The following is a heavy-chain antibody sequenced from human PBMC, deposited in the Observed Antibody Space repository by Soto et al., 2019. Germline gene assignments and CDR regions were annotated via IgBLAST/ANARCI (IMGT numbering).Heavy chain of an antibody. CDR3: ARDLSWGSNWYYYMDV. V-gene: IGHV3-48*01. Sequence: EVQLVASGGGLVQPGGSLRLSCATSGFILSDCAMNWVRQAPGKGLAWVSYISSSSSVIDYADSVKGRFTFSRDNARNSLYLQMNSLRAEDTAVYYCARDLSWGSNWYYYMDVWGKGTTVTVSS. J-gene: IGHJ6*03. CDR1: GFILSDCA. D-gene: IGHD7-27*01. CDR2: ISSSSSVI.